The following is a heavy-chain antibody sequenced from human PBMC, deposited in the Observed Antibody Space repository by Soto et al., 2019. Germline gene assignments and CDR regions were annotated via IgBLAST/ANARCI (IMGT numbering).Heavy chain of an antibody. CDR3: ARVGPRGLRVTDAFDI. CDR1: GYTFTGYY. J-gene: IGHJ3*02. CDR2: INPNSGGT. V-gene: IGHV1-2*04. D-gene: IGHD4-17*01. Sequence: ASVKVSCKASGYTFTGYYMHWVRQAPGQGLEWMGRINPNSGGTNYAQKIQGWVTMTRDTSISTAYMELSRLRSDDTAVFYCARVGPRGLRVTDAFDIWGQGTMVTVSS.